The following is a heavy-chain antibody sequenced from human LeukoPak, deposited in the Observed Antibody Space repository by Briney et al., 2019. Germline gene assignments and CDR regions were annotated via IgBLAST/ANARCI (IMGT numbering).Heavy chain of an antibody. D-gene: IGHD2-2*01. CDR1: GFTFSDYY. CDR3: APRDYCSSTSCFPYYYYYYMDV. CDR2: ISCSGSTI. Sequence: GGSLRLSCAASGFTFSDYYMSWIRQAPGKGLEWVSYISCSGSTIYYADSVKGRFTISRDNAKNSLYLQMNSLRAEDTAVYYCAPRDYCSSTSCFPYYYYYYMDVWGKGTTVTVSS. J-gene: IGHJ6*03. V-gene: IGHV3-11*01.